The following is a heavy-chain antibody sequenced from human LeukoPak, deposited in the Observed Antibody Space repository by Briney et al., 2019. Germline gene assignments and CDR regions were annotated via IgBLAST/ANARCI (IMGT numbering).Heavy chain of an antibody. Sequence: ASVKVSCKASGYTFTSYAMHWVRQAPGQRLEWMGWINAGNGNTKYSQKFQGRVTMTTDTSTSTAYMELRSLRSDDTAVYYCARVGGVGDSSGYYRFDYWGQGTLVTVSS. J-gene: IGHJ4*02. CDR3: ARVGGVGDSSGYYRFDY. CDR2: INAGNGNT. CDR1: GYTFTSYA. D-gene: IGHD3-22*01. V-gene: IGHV1-3*01.